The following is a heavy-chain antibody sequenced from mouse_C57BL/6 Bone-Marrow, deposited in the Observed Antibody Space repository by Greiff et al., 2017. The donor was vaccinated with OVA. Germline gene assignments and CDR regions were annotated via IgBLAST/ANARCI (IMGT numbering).Heavy chain of an antibody. Sequence: VKDRFTISRDDSESMLYLQMNNLKTEDTAMYYCAPHYYGNAMDYWGQGTSVTVSS. J-gene: IGHJ4*01. V-gene: IGHV10-1*01. D-gene: IGHD1-2*01. CDR3: APHYYGNAMDY.